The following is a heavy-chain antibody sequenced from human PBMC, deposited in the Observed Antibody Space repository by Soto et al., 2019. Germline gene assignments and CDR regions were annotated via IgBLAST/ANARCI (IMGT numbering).Heavy chain of an antibody. D-gene: IGHD3-9*01. J-gene: IGHJ5*02. CDR3: ARGTLTGYFPRYNWFDP. CDR1: GGSISSYY. V-gene: IGHV4-4*07. CDR2: IYTSGST. Sequence: SETLSLTCTVSGGSISSYYWSWIRQPAGKELEWIGRIYTSGSTNYNPSLKSRVTMSVDTSKNQFSLKLSSVTAADTAVYYCARGTLTGYFPRYNWFDPWGQGTLVTVSS.